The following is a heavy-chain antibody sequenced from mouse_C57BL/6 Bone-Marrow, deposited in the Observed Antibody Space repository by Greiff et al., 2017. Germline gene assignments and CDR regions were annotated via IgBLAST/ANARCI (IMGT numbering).Heavy chain of an antibody. Sequence: VQLQQSGAELVRPGASVKLSCTASGFNIKDDYMHWVKQRPEQGLEWIGWIDPENGDTEYASKFQGKATITADKSSNTASLQLSSLTSEDTAVYYCTPAYYGRTWFAYWGQGTLVTVSA. D-gene: IGHD1-1*01. J-gene: IGHJ3*01. CDR1: GFNIKDDY. CDR2: IDPENGDT. CDR3: TPAYYGRTWFAY. V-gene: IGHV14-4*01.